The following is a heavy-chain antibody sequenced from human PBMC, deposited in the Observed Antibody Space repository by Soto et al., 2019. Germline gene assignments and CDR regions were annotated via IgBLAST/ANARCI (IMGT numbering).Heavy chain of an antibody. CDR2: IFYSGST. CDR1: GDSMNSGDYY. CDR3: ARDWVHERRLDP. Sequence: SETLSLTCTVSGDSMNSGDYYWSWIRQPPGKGLEWIGYIFYSGSTYYNPSLKSRVTISGDMSKNQFSLNLRSVTAADTAVYFCARDWVHERRLDPWGQGALVTVSS. D-gene: IGHD1-1*01. V-gene: IGHV4-30-4*01. J-gene: IGHJ5*02.